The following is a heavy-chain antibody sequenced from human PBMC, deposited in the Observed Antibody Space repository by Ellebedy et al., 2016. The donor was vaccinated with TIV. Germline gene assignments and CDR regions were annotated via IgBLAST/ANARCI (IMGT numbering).Heavy chain of an antibody. CDR2: ISAYNGNT. D-gene: IGHD6-6*01. V-gene: IGHV1-18*01. J-gene: IGHJ4*02. Sequence: ASVKVSXXASGYTFTSYGISWVRQAPGQGLEWMGWISAYNGNTNYAQKLQGRVTMTTDTSTSTAYMELRSLRSDDTAVYYCARASGYSTSSRPDYWGQGTLVTVSS. CDR1: GYTFTSYG. CDR3: ARASGYSTSSRPDY.